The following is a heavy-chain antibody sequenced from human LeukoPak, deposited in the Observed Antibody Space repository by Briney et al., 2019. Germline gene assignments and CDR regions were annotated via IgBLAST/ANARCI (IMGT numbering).Heavy chain of an antibody. D-gene: IGHD3-16*01. J-gene: IGHJ4*02. Sequence: AGGSLRLSCAASGFTFSTYGMQWVRQAPGKGLEWVTFIGSDGNEKYYADSVKGRFTISRDNSRSTLYLQMNSLRVEDTAVYYCAQERGRRRFFDNWGEGTLVTVSS. V-gene: IGHV3-30*02. CDR2: IGSDGNEK. CDR3: AQERGRRRFFDN. CDR1: GFTFSTYG.